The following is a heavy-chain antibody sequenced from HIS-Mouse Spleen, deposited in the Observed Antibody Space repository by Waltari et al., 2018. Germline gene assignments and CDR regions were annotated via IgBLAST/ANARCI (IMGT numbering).Heavy chain of an antibody. V-gene: IGHV4-38-2*01. CDR1: GFSFSSYA. Sequence: VQLLESGGGLVQLGGSLRLSCAAAGFSFSSYAMSWVRQPPGKGMEWIGSIYYSGSTYYNPSLKSRVTISVDTSKNQFSLKLSSVTAADTAVYYCARAPTGFLEWFDAFDIWGQGTMVTVSS. CDR2: IYYSGST. J-gene: IGHJ3*02. D-gene: IGHD3-3*01. CDR3: ARAPTGFLEWFDAFDI.